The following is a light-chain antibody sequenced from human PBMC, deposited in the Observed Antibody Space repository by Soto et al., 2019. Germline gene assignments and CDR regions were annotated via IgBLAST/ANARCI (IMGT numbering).Light chain of an antibody. CDR2: DVT. CDR3: ISYTPPRLLV. CDR1: SRDVGDNND. V-gene: IGLV2-14*03. Sequence: QSAMTQPASVSGSPGESIPISCTGASRDVGDNNDVSWYQHHPGKAPKLLIYDVTDRPSGVSNRFSGSKSGNTASLTISGLQAEDEAHYYCISYTPPRLLVFGGGTKVTVL. J-gene: IGLJ2*01.